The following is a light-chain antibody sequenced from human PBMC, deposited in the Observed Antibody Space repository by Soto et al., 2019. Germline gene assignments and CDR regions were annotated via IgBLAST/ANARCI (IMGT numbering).Light chain of an antibody. Sequence: DIQMTHSPSSLSASVGDRVTITCRASQSISSYLNWYQQKPGKAPKLLIYAASSLQSGVPSRFSGSGSGKDFTLTISSLQPEDFPTYYCQQSYRTLVTFGQGSKVDIX. CDR3: QQSYRTLVT. J-gene: IGKJ1*01. CDR1: QSISSY. CDR2: AAS. V-gene: IGKV1-39*01.